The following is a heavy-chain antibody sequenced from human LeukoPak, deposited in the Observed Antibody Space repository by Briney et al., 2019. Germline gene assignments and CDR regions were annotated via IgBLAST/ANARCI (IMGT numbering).Heavy chain of an antibody. Sequence: ASVKVSCKASGYTFTSYGISWVRQAPGQGLEWMGWISAYNGNTNYAQKLQGRVTMTTDTSTSTAYTELRSLRSDDTAVYYCARDGVLAYCGGDCLNWFDPWGQGTLVTVSS. CDR3: ARDGVLAYCGGDCLNWFDP. D-gene: IGHD2-21*01. V-gene: IGHV1-18*01. CDR1: GYTFTSYG. CDR2: ISAYNGNT. J-gene: IGHJ5*02.